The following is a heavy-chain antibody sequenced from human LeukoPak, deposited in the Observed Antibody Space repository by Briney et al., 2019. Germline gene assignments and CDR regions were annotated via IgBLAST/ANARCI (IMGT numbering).Heavy chain of an antibody. CDR1: LGSISSSIW. V-gene: IGHV4-4*03. CDR2: IYHSGST. Sequence: PLETLCLTCAVSLGSISSSIWWTWVGQPPGKGLEWIGEIYHSGSTNYNPSLKSRVTISVDKSKNQFSLKLSSVTAADTAVYYCARLGPAARFDYWGQGTLVTVSS. CDR3: ARLGPAARFDY. J-gene: IGHJ4*02. D-gene: IGHD2-2*01.